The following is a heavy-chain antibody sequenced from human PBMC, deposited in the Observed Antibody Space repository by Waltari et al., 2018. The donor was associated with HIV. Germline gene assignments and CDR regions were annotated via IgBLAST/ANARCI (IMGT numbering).Heavy chain of an antibody. CDR3: TSDRGTGWNGYNP. V-gene: IGHV3-15*05. CDR2: ILSKTEGEAT. CDR1: GFTFSSAW. Sequence: EVQLVESGGDLVKPGGSLRLSCVGSGFTFSSAWVTWVRQAPGKGLEWLGRILSKTEGEATQYGAPVKGRFTISREDSRQTVYVQMNSLKVEDTGAYFCTSDRGTGWNGYNPGGQGTRVTVSS. J-gene: IGHJ5*02. D-gene: IGHD1-1*01.